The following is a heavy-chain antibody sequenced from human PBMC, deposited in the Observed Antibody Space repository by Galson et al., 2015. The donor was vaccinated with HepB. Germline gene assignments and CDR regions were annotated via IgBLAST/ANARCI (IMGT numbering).Heavy chain of an antibody. CDR1: GGSISSYSS. Sequence: ETLSLTCAVSGGSISSYSSWRWVRQPPGKGLEWIGEIFHSGSTDYNPSLKSRVTISVDKSINEFSLNLSSATAADTAVYYCARGASSYDFWSGFYYYGMDVWGQGTTVTVSS. CDR2: IFHSGST. V-gene: IGHV4-4*02. CDR3: ARGASSYDFWSGFYYYGMDV. D-gene: IGHD3-3*01. J-gene: IGHJ6*02.